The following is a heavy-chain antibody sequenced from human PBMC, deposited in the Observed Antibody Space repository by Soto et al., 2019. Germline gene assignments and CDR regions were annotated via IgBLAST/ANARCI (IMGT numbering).Heavy chain of an antibody. CDR2: IYHSGST. V-gene: IGHV4-30-4*01. Sequence: PSETLSLTCTVSGDSISSVDHYWSWIRQPPGKGLEWMGYIYHSGSTHYNPSLNSRLTISIDTSTNRFSLNLTSVTAADTAVYFCARLSWETEDNWFDPWGKGALVTVSS. CDR1: GDSISSVDHY. D-gene: IGHD1-26*01. CDR3: ARLSWETEDNWFDP. J-gene: IGHJ5*02.